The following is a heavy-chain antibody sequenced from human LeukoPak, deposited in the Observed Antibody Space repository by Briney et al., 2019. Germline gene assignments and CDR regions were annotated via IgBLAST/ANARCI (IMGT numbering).Heavy chain of an antibody. J-gene: IGHJ2*01. CDR2: IRYDGSNK. CDR1: GFTFSSYG. D-gene: IGHD6-6*01. Sequence: GGSLRLSCAASGFTFSSYGMHWVRRAPGKGMEWVAFIRYDGSNKYYADSVKGRFTISRDNSKNTLYLQMNSLRAEDTAVYYCARVAEYSSSSIWYFDLWGRGTLVTVSS. CDR3: ARVAEYSSSSIWYFDL. V-gene: IGHV3-30*02.